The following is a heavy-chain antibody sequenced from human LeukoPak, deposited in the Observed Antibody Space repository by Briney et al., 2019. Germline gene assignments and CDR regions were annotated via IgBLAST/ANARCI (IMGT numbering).Heavy chain of an antibody. CDR1: GFIVSNNY. CDR3: ARGHGGSSSHRYSDY. D-gene: IGHD6-6*01. J-gene: IGHJ4*02. CDR2: IYASGIT. Sequence: GGSLRLSCVASGFIVSNNYMSWVRQAPGKGLEWVSVIYASGITYYADSVKGRFTISRDNSKSTLYFQMNSLRAEDTAVYYCARGHGGSSSHRYSDYWGQGTQVTVPP. V-gene: IGHV3-66*01.